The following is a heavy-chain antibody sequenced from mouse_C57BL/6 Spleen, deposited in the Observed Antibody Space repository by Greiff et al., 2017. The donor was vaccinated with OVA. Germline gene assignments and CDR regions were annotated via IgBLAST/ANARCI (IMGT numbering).Heavy chain of an antibody. CDR2: IWSGGST. Sequence: VQRVESGPGLVQPSQSLSITCTVSGFSLTSYGVHWVRQSPGKGLEWLGVIWSGGSTDYNAAFISRLSISKDNSKGQVFFKMNSLQADDTAIYYCARSASITTVEPGYFDYWGQGTTLTVSS. CDR1: GFSLTSYG. J-gene: IGHJ2*01. V-gene: IGHV2-2*01. CDR3: ARSASITTVEPGYFDY. D-gene: IGHD1-1*01.